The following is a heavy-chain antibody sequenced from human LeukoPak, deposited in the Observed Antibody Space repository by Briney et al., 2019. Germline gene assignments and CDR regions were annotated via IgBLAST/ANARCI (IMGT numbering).Heavy chain of an antibody. CDR3: AKDFRATRRDNWFDP. Sequence: GGCLRVSCAASGFTFSSYAMSWVRQAPGKGLEWVSAISGSGGSTYYADSVKGRFTISRDNSKNTLYLQMNSLRADDTAVYYCAKDFRATRRDNWFDPWGQGTLVTVSS. V-gene: IGHV3-23*01. J-gene: IGHJ5*02. D-gene: IGHD3-10*01. CDR2: ISGSGGST. CDR1: GFTFSSYA.